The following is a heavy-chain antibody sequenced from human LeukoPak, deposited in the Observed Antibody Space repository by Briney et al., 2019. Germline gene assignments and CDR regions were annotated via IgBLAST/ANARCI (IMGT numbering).Heavy chain of an antibody. Sequence: PSETLSLTCTVSGGSISSGSYYWSWIRQPAGKGLEWIGRIYTSGSTNYNPSLKSRVTISVDTSKTQFSLKLSSVTAADTAVYYCARAGGYCSSTSCYDAFDIWGQGAMVTVSS. CDR1: GGSISSGSYY. CDR2: IYTSGST. J-gene: IGHJ3*02. V-gene: IGHV4-61*02. CDR3: ARAGGYCSSTSCYDAFDI. D-gene: IGHD2-2*01.